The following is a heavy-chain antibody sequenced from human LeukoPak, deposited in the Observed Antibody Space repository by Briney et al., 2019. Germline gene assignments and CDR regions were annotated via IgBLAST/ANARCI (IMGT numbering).Heavy chain of an antibody. CDR3: AADPLVGATDDAFDI. J-gene: IGHJ3*02. Sequence: SVTVSFKASGFTFTSSAVQWVRQARGQRLEGIGWIVVGSGNTNYAQKFQERVTITRDMSTSTAYMELSSLRSEDTAVYYCAADPLVGATDDAFDIWGQGTMVTVSS. D-gene: IGHD1-26*01. CDR2: IVVGSGNT. CDR1: GFTFTSSA. V-gene: IGHV1-58*01.